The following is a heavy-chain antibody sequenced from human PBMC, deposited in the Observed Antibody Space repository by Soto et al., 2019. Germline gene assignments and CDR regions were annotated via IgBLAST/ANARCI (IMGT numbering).Heavy chain of an antibody. V-gene: IGHV1-69*01. CDR2: IIPIFGTA. D-gene: IGHD3-22*01. CDR3: ARDGINYYDSSGSISGRVKAFDY. Sequence: QVQLVQSGAEVKKPGSSVKVSCKASGGTFSSYAISWVRQAPGQGLEWMGGIIPIFGTANYAQKFQGRVTITADESTSTAYMEVSSLRSEDTAVYYCARDGINYYDSSGSISGRVKAFDYWGQGTLVTVSS. CDR1: GGTFSSYA. J-gene: IGHJ4*02.